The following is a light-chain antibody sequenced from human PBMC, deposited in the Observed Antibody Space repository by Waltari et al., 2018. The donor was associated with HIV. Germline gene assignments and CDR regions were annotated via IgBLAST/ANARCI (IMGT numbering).Light chain of an antibody. V-gene: IGKV4-1*01. J-gene: IGKJ4*02. CDR1: PSLILCSNNTTR. CDR2: WAS. Sequence: DIVMTPSPAPLSVSLGDRATLNCKSSPSLILCSNNTTRLALYQLRPGQPPKLLIFWASTRESWVPDRFSGIEAGTDVAHTINCLQAEDVAVYYCQEINLSPLRTFSGGTKVEIK. CDR3: QEINLSPLRT.